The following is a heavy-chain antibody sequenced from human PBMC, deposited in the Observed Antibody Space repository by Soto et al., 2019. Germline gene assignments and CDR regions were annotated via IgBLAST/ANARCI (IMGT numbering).Heavy chain of an antibody. D-gene: IGHD2-21*02. CDR2: IIPIFGTA. CDR1: GGTFSSYA. CDR3: AGGDSDTSCWFDP. Sequence: QVQLVQSGAEVKKPGTSMKVSCKASGGTFSSYAISWVRQAPGQGLEWMGGIIPIFGTANYAQKFQVRVKITADESTSTAYMELSSLRSEDTAVYYCAGGDSDTSCWFDPWGQGTPVTVSS. J-gene: IGHJ5*02. V-gene: IGHV1-69*01.